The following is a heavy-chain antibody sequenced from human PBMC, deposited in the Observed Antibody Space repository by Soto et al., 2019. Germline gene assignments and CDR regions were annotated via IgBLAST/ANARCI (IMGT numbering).Heavy chain of an antibody. CDR2: IYYSGST. J-gene: IGHJ4*02. D-gene: IGHD5-12*01. Sequence: QVQVQESGPGLVKASQTLSLTCTVSGGSIGTGSYYWSWIRQHPGKGLEWIGYIYYSGSTYYKSSLRSRVTISLDTSKNRFSLNLSSVTAADTAVYSCARESRRGRGYRGYRFDFWGQGAPVTVSS. CDR3: ARESRRGRGYRGYRFDF. V-gene: IGHV4-31*03. CDR1: GGSIGTGSYY.